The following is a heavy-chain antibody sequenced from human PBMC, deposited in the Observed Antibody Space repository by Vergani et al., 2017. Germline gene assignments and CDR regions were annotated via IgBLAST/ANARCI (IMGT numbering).Heavy chain of an antibody. CDR1: GFTFSSYW. V-gene: IGHV3-7*04. CDR2: IKQDGSEK. CDR3: ARGGNVLRFLEWSSGNWFDP. Sequence: AASGFTFSSYWMSWVCQAPGKGLEWVANIKQDGSEKYYVDSVKGRFTISRDNAKNSLYLQMNSLRAEETAVYYCARGGNVLRFLEWSSGNWFDPWGQGTLVTVSS. D-gene: IGHD3-3*01. J-gene: IGHJ5*02.